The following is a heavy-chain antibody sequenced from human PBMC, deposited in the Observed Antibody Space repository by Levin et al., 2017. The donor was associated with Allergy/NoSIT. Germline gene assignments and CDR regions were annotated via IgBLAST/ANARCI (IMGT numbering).Heavy chain of an antibody. V-gene: IGHV4-59*01. CDR3: ARGFYYYDSSGPHSLRDLIYYYYGMDG. Sequence: SETLSLTCTVSGGSISSYYWSWIRQPPGKGLEWIGYIYYSGSTNYNPSLKSRVTISVDTSKNQFSLKLSSVTAADTAVYYCARGFYYYDSSGPHSLRDLIYYYYGMDGWGQGTTVTVSS. CDR2: IYYSGST. J-gene: IGHJ6*02. D-gene: IGHD3-22*01. CDR1: GGSISSYY.